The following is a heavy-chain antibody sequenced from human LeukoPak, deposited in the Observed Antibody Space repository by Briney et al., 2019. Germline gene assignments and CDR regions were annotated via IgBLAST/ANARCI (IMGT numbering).Heavy chain of an antibody. J-gene: IGHJ4*02. D-gene: IGHD5-12*01. V-gene: IGHV4-59*01. CDR1: GGSISSYY. CDR2: IYYSGST. Sequence: SETLSLTCTVSGGSISSYYWSWIRQPPGKGLEWIGYIYYSGSTNYNPSLKSRVTISVDTSKNQFSLKLSSVTAADTAVYYCARVVAVYSFDYWGQGTLVTVSS. CDR3: ARVVAVYSFDY.